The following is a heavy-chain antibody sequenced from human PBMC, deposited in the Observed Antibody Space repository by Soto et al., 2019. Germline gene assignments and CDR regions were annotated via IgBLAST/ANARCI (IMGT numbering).Heavy chain of an antibody. CDR2: ITPIFDTT. V-gene: IGHV1-69*01. Sequence: QVQLVQSGAEVKKTGSSVKVSCKTSGGTFSTFGISWVRQAPGQGLEWMGGITPIFDTTNYAQKFQGRVTITADESTTTVHMELTSLTSEDTAVYYCATGGTTVTRRFDYWGQGTLVTVSS. CDR1: GGTFSTFG. J-gene: IGHJ4*02. CDR3: ATGGTTVTRRFDY. D-gene: IGHD4-17*01.